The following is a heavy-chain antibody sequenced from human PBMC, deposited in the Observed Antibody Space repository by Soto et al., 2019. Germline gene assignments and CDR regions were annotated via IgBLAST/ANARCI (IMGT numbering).Heavy chain of an antibody. V-gene: IGHV5-51*01. D-gene: IGHD5-12*01. Sequence: ESLRISGKGSGYSFPTYWLALVRQTPGRGLEYMGIIYPGDSDSRYSPAFQGQVTISADKSINTAYLQWTSLKASDTAIYYCARSRVSTPRLEDPFDIWGQGTMVTVSS. J-gene: IGHJ3*02. CDR1: GYSFPTYW. CDR2: IYPGDSDS. CDR3: ARSRVSTPRLEDPFDI.